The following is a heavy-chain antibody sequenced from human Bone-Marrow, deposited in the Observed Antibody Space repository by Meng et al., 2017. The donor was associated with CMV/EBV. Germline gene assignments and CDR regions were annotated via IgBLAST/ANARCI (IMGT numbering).Heavy chain of an antibody. CDR3: ARSASSGSYFSWFAP. CDR2: IYYSGNT. V-gene: IGHV4-59*01. J-gene: IGHJ5*02. D-gene: IGHD1-26*01. CDR1: GGSISSYY. Sequence: GSLRLSCTVSGGSISSYYWNWIRQSPGKGLEWIGYIYYSGNTDYNPSLKSRVTISVDTSKNQFSLKLSSVTAADTALYYCARSASSGSYFSWFAPWGPGHRV.